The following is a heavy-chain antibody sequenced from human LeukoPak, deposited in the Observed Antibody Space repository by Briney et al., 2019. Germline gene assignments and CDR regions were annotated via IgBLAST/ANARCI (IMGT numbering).Heavy chain of an antibody. Sequence: SETLSLTCTVSGGSISSSSYYWGWIRQPPGKGLEWIGSIYYSGSTYYNPSLKSRVTISVDTSKNQFSLKLSSVTAADTAVYYCARLTLPRAFDIWGKGTMVTVSS. CDR2: IYYSGST. CDR1: GGSISSSSYY. CDR3: ARLTLPRAFDI. J-gene: IGHJ3*02. V-gene: IGHV4-39*01. D-gene: IGHD2-21*02.